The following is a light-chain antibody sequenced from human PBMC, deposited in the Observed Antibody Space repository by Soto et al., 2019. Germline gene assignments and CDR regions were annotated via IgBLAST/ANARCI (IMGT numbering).Light chain of an antibody. J-gene: IGKJ2*01. CDR2: DAS. CDR3: QQRFNWPPKYT. V-gene: IGKV3-11*01. Sequence: EIVLTQSPATLSLSPGERATLSCRASQSVSSYLAWYQQKPGQAPRLLIYDASNRATGIPARFSGSGSGTDFTLTSSILEPEDFAVYYCQQRFNWPPKYTFGQGTKLEIK. CDR1: QSVSSY.